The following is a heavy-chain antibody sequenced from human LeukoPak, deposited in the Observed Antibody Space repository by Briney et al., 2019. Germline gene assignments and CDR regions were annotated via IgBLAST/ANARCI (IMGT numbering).Heavy chain of an antibody. V-gene: IGHV4-61*02. CDR1: GGSISSGSYY. Sequence: SQTLSLTCTVSGGSISSGSYYWSWIRQPAGKGLEWIGRIYTSGSTNYNPSLKSRVTISVDTSKNQFSLKLSSVTAADTAVYYCARRLNYYGSGSYYLDYWGQGTLVTVSS. CDR2: IYTSGST. CDR3: ARRLNYYGSGSYYLDY. J-gene: IGHJ4*02. D-gene: IGHD3-10*01.